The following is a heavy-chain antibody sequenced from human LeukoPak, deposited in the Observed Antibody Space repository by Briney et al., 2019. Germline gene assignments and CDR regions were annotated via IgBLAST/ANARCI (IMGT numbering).Heavy chain of an antibody. J-gene: IGHJ6*03. CDR3: ARDMPEYYYDSSGYYFGGYYYYMDV. CDR1: GYTFTSYG. Sequence: ASVKVSCKASGYTFTSYGISWVRQAPGQGLEWMGWISAYNGNTNYAQKLQGRVTMTTDTSTSTAYMELSSLRSEDTAVYYCARDMPEYYYDSSGYYFGGYYYYMDVWGKGTTVTISS. D-gene: IGHD3-22*01. V-gene: IGHV1-18*01. CDR2: ISAYNGNT.